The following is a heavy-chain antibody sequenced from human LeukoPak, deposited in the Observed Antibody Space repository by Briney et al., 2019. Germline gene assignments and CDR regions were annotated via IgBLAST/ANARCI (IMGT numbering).Heavy chain of an antibody. V-gene: IGHV1-18*01. CDR3: AREGPSSIAARPSDY. CDR1: GYTFISYG. CDR2: ISAYNGNT. Sequence: ASVKVSCKASGYTFISYGISWVRQAPGQGLELMGWISAYNGNTDYAQNLQGRVTMTADTSTNTASVELRSLRSDDTAVYYCAREGPSSIAARPSDYWGPGTLVTVSS. J-gene: IGHJ4*02. D-gene: IGHD6-6*01.